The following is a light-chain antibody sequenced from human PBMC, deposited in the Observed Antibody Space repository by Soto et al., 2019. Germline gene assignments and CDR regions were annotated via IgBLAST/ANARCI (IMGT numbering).Light chain of an antibody. J-gene: IGLJ1*01. Sequence: QSALAQPPAVSGAPGQMVTISCTGSSSNIGAGFDVHWYQQLPATAPKLLIYGNTNRPSGVPDRFSGSKSGTSASLTITGLQAEDEAHYYCQSYDNSLSAFYVFGTGTKLTVL. V-gene: IGLV1-40*01. CDR3: QSYDNSLSAFYV. CDR1: SSNIGAGFD. CDR2: GNT.